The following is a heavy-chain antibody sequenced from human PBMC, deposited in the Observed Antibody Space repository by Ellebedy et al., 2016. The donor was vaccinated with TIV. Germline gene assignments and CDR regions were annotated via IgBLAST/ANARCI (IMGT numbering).Heavy chain of an antibody. D-gene: IGHD4-17*01. J-gene: IGHJ5*02. Sequence: PGGSLRLSCAASGFSFRSYWMSWVRQAPGKGLEWVANIYQDGSGRYYVDSVKGRFTISRDNATNLLFLQMNSLRAEDTAVYYCARRGSYGDYAVQVNSWFDTWGQGTLVTVSS. V-gene: IGHV3-7*01. CDR3: ARRGSYGDYAVQVNSWFDT. CDR1: GFSFRSYW. CDR2: IYQDGSGR.